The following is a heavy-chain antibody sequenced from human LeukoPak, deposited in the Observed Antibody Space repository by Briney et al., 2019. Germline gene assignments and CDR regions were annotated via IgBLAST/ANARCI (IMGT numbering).Heavy chain of an antibody. Sequence: GESLKISCKGYGNSFTNNWIAWVRQMPGKGLEWIGIINPDNSDTQYSPPFHGQVTISVDKSITTAYLQWSSLKASDTAKYYCAKRRNDMYEASPWDTDYWGQGTLVSVSS. CDR2: INPDNSDT. J-gene: IGHJ4*02. CDR3: AKRRNDMYEASPWDTDY. D-gene: IGHD2-8*01. CDR1: GNSFTNNW. V-gene: IGHV5-51*01.